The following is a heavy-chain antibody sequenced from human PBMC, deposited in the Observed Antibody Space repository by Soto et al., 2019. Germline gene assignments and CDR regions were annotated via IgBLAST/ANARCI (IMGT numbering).Heavy chain of an antibody. V-gene: IGHV3-72*01. CDR3: AREVMTTVTYFDY. J-gene: IGHJ4*02. Sequence: EVHLVESGGGLVQPGGSLRLSCAASGFIFSDHYMDWVRQAPGKGLEWVGRTRNKANSYTTEYAASVKGRFTISRDYSRNSLYLQMNSLKIEDTAMYYCAREVMTTVTYFDYWGQGTLVTVSS. D-gene: IGHD4-17*01. CDR2: TRNKANSYTT. CDR1: GFIFSDHY.